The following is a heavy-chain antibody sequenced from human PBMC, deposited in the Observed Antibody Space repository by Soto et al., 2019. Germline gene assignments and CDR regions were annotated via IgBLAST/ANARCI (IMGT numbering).Heavy chain of an antibody. Sequence: GGSLRLSCAASGFTLRNSWMYWVRQAPGKGLEWVANINRDGSHKYYVDSVKGRFTISRDNAENSVFLQMNSLRAEDTAIYYCSRAGILTTPYYTDYWGLGTLVTVSS. CDR3: SRAGILTTPYYTDY. CDR1: GFTLRNSW. V-gene: IGHV3-7*01. CDR2: INRDGSHK. J-gene: IGHJ4*02. D-gene: IGHD2-21*01.